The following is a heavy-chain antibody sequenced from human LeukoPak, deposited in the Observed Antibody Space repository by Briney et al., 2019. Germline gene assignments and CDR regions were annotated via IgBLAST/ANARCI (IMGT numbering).Heavy chain of an antibody. J-gene: IGHJ4*02. CDR2: IWREGNVK. CDR3: VPDPPVSGWVFWC. V-gene: IGHV3-33*01. Sequence: QPVPSLRLSCAMSGFNFRMHAMHWVRQAPGKGVEGVAMIWREGNVKYYVDSVKGRFNISRDDFTSALSLQMGRLRVEHTAVYYCVPDPPVSGWVFWCGGQGALVTVAS. D-gene: IGHD6-19*01. CDR1: GFNFRMHA.